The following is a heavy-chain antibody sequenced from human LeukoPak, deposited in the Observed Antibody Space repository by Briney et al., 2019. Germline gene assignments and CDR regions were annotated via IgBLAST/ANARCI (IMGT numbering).Heavy chain of an antibody. V-gene: IGHV4-34*01. D-gene: IGHD2/OR15-2a*01. J-gene: IGHJ1*01. CDR2: INHSGST. CDR3: ARVRVSGTGDFQH. CDR1: GGSFSGYY. Sequence: SETLSLTCAVYGGSFSGYYWSWIRQPPGKGLEWIGEINHSGSTNYNPSLKSRVTISVDTSKNQFSLKLSSVTAADTAVYYCARVRVSGTGDFQHWGQGTLVTVSS.